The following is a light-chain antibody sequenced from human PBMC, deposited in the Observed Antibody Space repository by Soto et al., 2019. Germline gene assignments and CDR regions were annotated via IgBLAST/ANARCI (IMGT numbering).Light chain of an antibody. V-gene: IGLV1-44*01. CDR3: AAWDDSLNGWV. J-gene: IGLJ3*02. CDR1: ISNIGNNY. Sequence: QSVLTQSPSVSAAPGQKVTISCSGSISNIGNNYVSWYQQLPRTAPKLLIHSNNQRPSGVPDRFSGSKSGTSASLAISGLQSEDEADYYCAAWDDSLNGWVFGGGTKVTVL. CDR2: SNN.